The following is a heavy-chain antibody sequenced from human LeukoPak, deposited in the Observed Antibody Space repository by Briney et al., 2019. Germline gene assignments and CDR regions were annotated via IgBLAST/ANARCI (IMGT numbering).Heavy chain of an antibody. Sequence: QPGRCLRLSCAASGFTFSSYAMHWVRQAPGKGLEWVAVISYDGSNKYYADSVKGRFTISRDNSRNTLYLQMNSLRAEDTAVYYCARDQTVTTERYDYYYYYGMDVWGQGTTVTVSS. CDR2: ISYDGSNK. CDR1: GFTFSSYA. V-gene: IGHV3-30-3*01. D-gene: IGHD4-11*01. CDR3: ARDQTVTTERYDYYYYYGMDV. J-gene: IGHJ6*02.